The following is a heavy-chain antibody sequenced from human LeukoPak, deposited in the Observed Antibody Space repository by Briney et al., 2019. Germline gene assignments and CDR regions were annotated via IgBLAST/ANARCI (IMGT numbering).Heavy chain of an antibody. D-gene: IGHD3-9*01. CDR3: AKDRFDILTGPFDY. V-gene: IGHV3-9*03. CDR2: ISWNSGSI. J-gene: IGHJ4*02. CDR1: GFTFDDYA. Sequence: GGSLRLSCAASGFTFDDYAMHWVRQAPGKGLEWVSGISWNSGSIGYADSVKGRFTISRDNAKNSLYLQMNSLRAEDMALYYCAKDRFDILTGPFDYWGQGTLVTVSS.